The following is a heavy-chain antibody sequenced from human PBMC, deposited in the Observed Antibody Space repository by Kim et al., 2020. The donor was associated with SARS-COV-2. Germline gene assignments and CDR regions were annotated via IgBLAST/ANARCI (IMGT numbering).Heavy chain of an antibody. CDR3: ARGDVVVPAAIRDYYYYGMDV. J-gene: IGHJ6*02. CDR2: INPNSGGT. Sequence: ASVKVSCKASGYTFTGYYMHWVRQAPGQGLEWMGWINPNSGGTNYAQKFQGRVTMTRDTSISTAYMELSRLRSDDTAVYYCARGDVVVPAAIRDYYYYGMDVWGQGTTVTVSS. CDR1: GYTFTGYY. D-gene: IGHD2-2*02. V-gene: IGHV1-2*02.